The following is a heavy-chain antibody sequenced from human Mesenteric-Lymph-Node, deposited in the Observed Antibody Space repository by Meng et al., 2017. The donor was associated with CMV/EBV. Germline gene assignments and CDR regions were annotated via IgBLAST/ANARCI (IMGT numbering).Heavy chain of an antibody. CDR3: ARGDGYNFDY. J-gene: IGHJ4*02. V-gene: IGHV4-61*01. Sequence: SETLSLTCTVSGGSVSSGSYYWSWIRQPPGKGLEWIGYIYYSGSTNYNPSLKSRVTTSVDTSKNQFSLKLSSVTAADTAVYYCARGDGYNFDYWGQGTLVTVSS. D-gene: IGHD5-24*01. CDR2: IYYSGST. CDR1: GGSVSSGSYY.